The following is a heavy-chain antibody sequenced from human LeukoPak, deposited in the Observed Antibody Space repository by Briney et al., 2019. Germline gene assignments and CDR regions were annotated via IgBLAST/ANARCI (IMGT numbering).Heavy chain of an antibody. CDR1: GYTFTNYG. V-gene: IGHV1-18*01. CDR3: ARAVVVPAAMSRNWFDP. J-gene: IGHJ5*02. CDR2: ISAYNGNT. D-gene: IGHD2-2*01. Sequence: GASVTVSSTASGYTFTNYGISWVRQAPGQGLEWMGWISAYNGNTNYAQKLQGRVTMTTDTSTSTAYMELRSLRSDDTAVYYCARAVVVPAAMSRNWFDPWGQGTLVTVSS.